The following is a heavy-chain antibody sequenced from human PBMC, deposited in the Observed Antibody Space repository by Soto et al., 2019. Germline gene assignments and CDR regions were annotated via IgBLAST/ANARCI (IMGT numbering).Heavy chain of an antibody. J-gene: IGHJ4*02. Sequence: GASVKVSCKASGYTFTGYYMHWVRQAPGQGLEWMGWINPNSGGTNYAQKFQGRVTMTRDTSISTAYMELSRLRSDDTAVYYCARNYHDSSGYPGYWGQGTLVTVSS. V-gene: IGHV1-2*02. D-gene: IGHD3-22*01. CDR3: ARNYHDSSGYPGY. CDR2: INPNSGGT. CDR1: GYTFTGYY.